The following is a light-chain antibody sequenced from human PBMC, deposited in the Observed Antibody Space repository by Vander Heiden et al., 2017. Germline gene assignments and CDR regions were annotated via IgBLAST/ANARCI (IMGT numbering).Light chain of an antibody. Sequence: EIVMTQSPPTLSVSPGARPTLSCTASQSVSSNLAWYQQKPGQAPRLLIYGASTKATGILARCSGSGSGTKFTLTISSLQYEDFAVYYCQKYNNWPPLTFGGGTKVEIK. CDR2: GAS. J-gene: IGKJ4*01. V-gene: IGKV3-15*01. CDR1: QSVSSN. CDR3: QKYNNWPPLT.